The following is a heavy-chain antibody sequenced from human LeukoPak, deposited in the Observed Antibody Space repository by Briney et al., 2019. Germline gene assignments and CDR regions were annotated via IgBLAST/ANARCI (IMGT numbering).Heavy chain of an antibody. CDR3: ARGTPDFDS. Sequence: SQTLSLTCAVSAGSISSGGFSWNWIRQPPGKGLEWVGFIYQSGRATYNPSLKSRVNISVDRSKNQFSVKMNSVTAADTAVYFCARGTPDFDSWGQGTLVTVSS. V-gene: IGHV4-30-2*01. CDR2: IYQSGRA. CDR1: AGSISSGGFS. J-gene: IGHJ4*02.